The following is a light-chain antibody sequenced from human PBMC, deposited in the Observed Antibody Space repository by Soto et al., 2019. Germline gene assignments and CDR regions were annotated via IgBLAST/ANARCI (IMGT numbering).Light chain of an antibody. V-gene: IGLV2-11*01. J-gene: IGLJ1*01. Sequence: QSALTQPRSVSGSPGQSVTISCTGTSSDVGGYNYVSWYQQHPGKAPKVMIYDVSERPSGVPDRFSGSKSGNTASLTISGLQAEDEADYYCFSYAGSPGYVFGTGTKLTVL. CDR2: DVS. CDR1: SSDVGGYNY. CDR3: FSYAGSPGYV.